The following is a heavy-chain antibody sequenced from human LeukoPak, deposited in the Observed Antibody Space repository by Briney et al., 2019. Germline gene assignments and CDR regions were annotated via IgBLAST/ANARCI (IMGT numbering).Heavy chain of an antibody. D-gene: IGHD6-19*01. Sequence: GRSLRLSCAASGFTFSSYAMHWVRQAPGKGLEWVAVISYDGSNKYYADSVKGRFTISRDNSKNTLYLQTNSLRAEDTAVYYCASMNPGIAVAFWGQGTLVTVSS. J-gene: IGHJ4*02. CDR3: ASMNPGIAVAF. V-gene: IGHV3-30-3*01. CDR2: ISYDGSNK. CDR1: GFTFSSYA.